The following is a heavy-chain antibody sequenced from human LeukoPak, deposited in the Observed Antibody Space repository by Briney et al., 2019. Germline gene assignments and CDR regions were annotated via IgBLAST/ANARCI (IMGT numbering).Heavy chain of an antibody. Sequence: GGSLRLSCAASGFTLSSYGMNRVRQAPGKGLEWVSGISGGGGTTYYADSVKGRITISRDNSKNSLSLQVSSLRAEDTAVYYCAKTNGYYSDWGQGTLVTVSS. CDR1: GFTLSSYG. J-gene: IGHJ4*02. D-gene: IGHD3-22*01. V-gene: IGHV3-23*01. CDR3: AKTNGYYSD. CDR2: ISGGGGTT.